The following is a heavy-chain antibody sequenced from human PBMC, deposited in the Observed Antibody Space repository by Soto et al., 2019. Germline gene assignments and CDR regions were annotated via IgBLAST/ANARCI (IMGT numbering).Heavy chain of an antibody. V-gene: IGHV4-59*01. CDR3: ARTRFLEWLFFDY. CDR1: GGSISSYY. CDR2: IYYSGST. J-gene: IGHJ4*02. D-gene: IGHD3-3*01. Sequence: SETLSLTCTVSGGSISSYYWSWIRQPPGKGLEWIGYIYYSGSTNYNPSLKSRVTISVDTSKNQFSLKLSSVTAADTAVYYCARTRFLEWLFFDYWGQGTLVTVSS.